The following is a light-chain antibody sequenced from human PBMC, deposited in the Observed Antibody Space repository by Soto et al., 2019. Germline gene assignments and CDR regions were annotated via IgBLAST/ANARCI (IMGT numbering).Light chain of an antibody. J-gene: IGKJ3*01. Sequence: EIVLTQSPGTLSLSPGERATLSCRASQSVSDSYLAWYQQKPGQAPRLLIYASSRATGIPDVFSGSGSGTDFTLTISRLEPEEFAVYYCQHYGTSALFGPGTKVYIK. V-gene: IGKV3-20*01. CDR1: QSVSDSY. CDR3: QHYGTSAL. CDR2: AS.